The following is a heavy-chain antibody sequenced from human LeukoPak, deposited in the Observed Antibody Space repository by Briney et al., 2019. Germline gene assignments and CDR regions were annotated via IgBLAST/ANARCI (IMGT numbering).Heavy chain of an antibody. CDR1: GYSFTTYD. CDR3: ARDQGVAAAGVFDS. D-gene: IGHD6-13*01. CDR2: MNPNSGNT. Sequence: ASVKVSCKASGYSFTTYDINWVRQATGQGLEWMGWMNPNSGNTGYAQKFQGRVTITADKSTTTAYMELTSLRSDDTAVYYCARDQGVAAAGVFDSWGQGTLVTVSS. V-gene: IGHV1-8*03. J-gene: IGHJ4*02.